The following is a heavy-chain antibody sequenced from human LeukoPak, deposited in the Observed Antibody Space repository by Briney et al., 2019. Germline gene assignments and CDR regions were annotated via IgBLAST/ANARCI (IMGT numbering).Heavy chain of an antibody. CDR1: GCNISNCS. V-gene: IGHV3-23*01. J-gene: IGHJ4*02. CDR3: GKDGHCHDSVFLSKIVVAGYVDH. CDR2: IRAEGDPT. D-gene: IGHD6-19*01. Sequence: GGSLRLSCRASGCNISNCSMNWVRQAPGKGLEWVSVIRAEGDPTHYADSVKGRFTISRDNSKNMVYLQMNRLRAEDTVTDYYGKDGHCHDSVFLSKIVVAGYVDHWGQGTLVTVSS.